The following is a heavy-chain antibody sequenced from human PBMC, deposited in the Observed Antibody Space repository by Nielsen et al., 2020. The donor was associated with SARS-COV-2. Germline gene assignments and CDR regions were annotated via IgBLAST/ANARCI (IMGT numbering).Heavy chain of an antibody. J-gene: IGHJ5*02. D-gene: IGHD6-6*01. CDR2: ISGSGGST. CDR3: ARSPARGWQLNWFDP. Sequence: GGSLRLSCAASGFTFSSYAMSWVRQAPGKGLEWVSAISGSGGSTYYADSVKGRFTISRDNSKNTLYLQMNSLRAEDTAVYYCARSPARGWQLNWFDPWGQGTLVTVSS. V-gene: IGHV3-23*01. CDR1: GFTFSSYA.